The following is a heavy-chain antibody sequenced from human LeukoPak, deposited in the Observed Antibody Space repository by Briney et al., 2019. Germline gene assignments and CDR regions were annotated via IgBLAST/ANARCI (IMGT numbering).Heavy chain of an antibody. CDR1: GFTFSSYG. CDR2: IRYDGSNK. V-gene: IGHV3-30*02. CDR3: AKAGGVVVTASHFDY. D-gene: IGHD2-21*02. Sequence: GGSLRLSCAASGFTFSSYGMHWVCQAPGKGLEWVAFIRYDGSNKYYAGSVKGRFTISRDNSKNTLYLQMNSLRAEDTAVYYCAKAGGVVVTASHFDYWGQGTLVTVSS. J-gene: IGHJ4*02.